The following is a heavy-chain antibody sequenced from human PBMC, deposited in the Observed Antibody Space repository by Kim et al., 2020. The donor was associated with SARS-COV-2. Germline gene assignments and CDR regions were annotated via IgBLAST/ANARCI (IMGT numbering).Heavy chain of an antibody. V-gene: IGHV3-23*01. CDR1: GFTFSNYA. CDR3: AKGSDSSKPYYFDY. Sequence: GGSLRLSCVASGFTFSNYAMSWVRQAPGKGLEWVSAITGNGGDTYHADSVKGRFTISRDNSRSTLYMQMNSLRAEDTALYFCAKGSDSSKPYYFDYWCQGTLVTVSS. J-gene: IGHJ4*02. D-gene: IGHD6-13*01. CDR2: ITGNGGDT.